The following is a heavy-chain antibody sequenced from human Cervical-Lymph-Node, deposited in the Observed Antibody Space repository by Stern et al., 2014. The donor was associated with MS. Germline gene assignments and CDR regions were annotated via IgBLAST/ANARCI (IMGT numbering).Heavy chain of an antibody. CDR1: GGSINGYY. CDR2: VYNSETT. Sequence: QVQLVQSGPGLVKPSETLSLTCTISGGSINGYYWSWIRQPAGKGLEWIGRVYNSETTNYNHSLKSRVTMSVDTSKNQFSLKLRSVSDADTAVYYCARVGGRPDYWGQGTLVTVSS. CDR3: ARVGGRPDY. V-gene: IGHV4-4*07. D-gene: IGHD1-26*01. J-gene: IGHJ4*02.